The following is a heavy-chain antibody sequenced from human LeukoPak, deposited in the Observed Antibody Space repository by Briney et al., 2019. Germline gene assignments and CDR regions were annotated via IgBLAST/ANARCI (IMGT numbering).Heavy chain of an antibody. CDR3: ARSLIAVAGVFDY. D-gene: IGHD6-19*01. Sequence: GGSLRLSCAASGFTFSSYEMNWVRQAPGKGLEWVSYISSSGSTIYYADSVKGRFTISRDNAKNSLYLQMNSLRAEDTAVYYCARSLIAVAGVFDYWGQGTLVTVSS. CDR1: GFTFSSYE. V-gene: IGHV3-48*03. CDR2: ISSSGSTI. J-gene: IGHJ4*02.